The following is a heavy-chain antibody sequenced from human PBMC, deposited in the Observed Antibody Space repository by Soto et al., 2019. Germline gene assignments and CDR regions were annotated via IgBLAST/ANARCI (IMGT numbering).Heavy chain of an antibody. CDR3: ARDPYYGSGSYPNYYYGMDV. Sequence: GGPLRLSCAASGFTFRSYGMYWVRQAPGKGLEGVSYISSSSSTIYYADSVKGRFTISRDNAKNSLYLQMNSLRDEDTAVYYCARDPYYGSGSYPNYYYGMDVWGQGTTVTVSS. CDR1: GFTFRSYG. CDR2: ISSSSSTI. V-gene: IGHV3-48*02. J-gene: IGHJ6*02. D-gene: IGHD3-10*01.